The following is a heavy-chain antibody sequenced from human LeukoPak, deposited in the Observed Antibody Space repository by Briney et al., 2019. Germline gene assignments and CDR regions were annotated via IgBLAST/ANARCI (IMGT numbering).Heavy chain of an antibody. J-gene: IGHJ6*03. D-gene: IGHD6-13*01. CDR3: AKGRYSTSPAYYYYLDV. CDR1: GLTFSTYG. V-gene: IGHV3-23*01. CDR2: ISGSGGST. Sequence: GGSLRPSCAASGLTFSTYGMSWVRQAPGGGLGWVSAISGSGGSTYYADSVKGRFTISRDNSKNTLYLQINSLRAEDTAAYYCAKGRYSTSPAYYYYLDVWGKGTTVTISS.